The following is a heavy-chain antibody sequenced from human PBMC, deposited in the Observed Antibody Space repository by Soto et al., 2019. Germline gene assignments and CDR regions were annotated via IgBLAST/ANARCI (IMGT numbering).Heavy chain of an antibody. CDR1: GFTFGSYS. V-gene: IGHV3-48*01. J-gene: IGHJ6*02. Sequence: GGSLRLSCAASGFTFGSYSMNWVRQAPGKGLEWLSYISSSSSTIYYADSVKGRVTITADKSTNTAYMELTSLRSEDTAVFYCARVPIPLFYGMDVWGQGTTVTVSS. CDR2: ISSSSSTI. D-gene: IGHD2-2*02. CDR3: ARVPIPLFYGMDV.